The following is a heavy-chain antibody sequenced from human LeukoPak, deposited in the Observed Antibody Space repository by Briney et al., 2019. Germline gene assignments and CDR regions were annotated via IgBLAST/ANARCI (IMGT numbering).Heavy chain of an antibody. V-gene: IGHV3-21*01. CDR1: GFTFSNYS. CDR2: ISSSSSYI. J-gene: IGHJ4*02. CDR3: ARDADYVGYFDY. Sequence: GGSLRLSCAASGFTFSNYSMNWVRQAPGKGLEWVSSISSSSSYIYYADSVKGRFTISRDNAKNSLYLQMNSLRAEDTAVYYCARDADYVGYFDYWGQETLVTVSS. D-gene: IGHD4-23*01.